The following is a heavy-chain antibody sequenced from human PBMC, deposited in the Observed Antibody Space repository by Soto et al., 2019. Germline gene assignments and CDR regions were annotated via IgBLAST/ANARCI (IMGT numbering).Heavy chain of an antibody. CDR3: ARNMDYYYGPGSGNGHGF. J-gene: IGHJ6*02. Sequence: QVQLVQSGAEVKEPGDSVRVSCEASGYTCTAYYIHWVRQAPGQGLEWMGWINPKFGDTTYAQDFQGRVSMTRDMSISTVYMELSRPTSDDTAIYYCARNMDYYYGPGSGNGHGFWGQGTTVTVFS. D-gene: IGHD3-10*01. CDR2: INPKFGDT. V-gene: IGHV1-2*02. CDR1: GYTCTAYY.